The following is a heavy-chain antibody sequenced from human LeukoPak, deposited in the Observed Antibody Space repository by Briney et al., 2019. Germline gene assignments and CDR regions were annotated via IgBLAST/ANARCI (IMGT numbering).Heavy chain of an antibody. V-gene: IGHV4-59*01. J-gene: IGHJ4*02. Sequence: PSETLSLTCTVSGGSISSYYWSWIRQPPGKGLEWIGYIYYSGSTNYNPSLKSRVTMSVDTSKNQFSLKLSSVTAADTAVYYCARVYNLGLFDYWGQGTLVTVSS. CDR1: GGSISSYY. CDR3: ARVYNLGLFDY. D-gene: IGHD5-24*01. CDR2: IYYSGST.